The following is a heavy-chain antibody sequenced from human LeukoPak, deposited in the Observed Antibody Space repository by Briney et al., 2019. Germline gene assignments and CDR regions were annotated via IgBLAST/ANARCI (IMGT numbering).Heavy chain of an antibody. J-gene: IGHJ4*02. CDR2: IYDTGST. CDR3: ARVLYGSGTYYFDY. V-gene: IGHV4-59*01. Sequence: PSETLSLTCTVSGGSISSYYWSWIRQPPGKGLEWIGYIYDTGSTNYNPSLKSRVTISVDTSKNQFSLKLSSVTAADTAVYYCARVLYGSGTYYFDYWGQGTLVTVSS. D-gene: IGHD3-10*01. CDR1: GGSISSYY.